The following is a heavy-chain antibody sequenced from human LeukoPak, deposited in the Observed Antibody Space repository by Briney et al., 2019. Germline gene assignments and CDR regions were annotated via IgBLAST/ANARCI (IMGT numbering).Heavy chain of an antibody. D-gene: IGHD2-2*01. CDR3: ARHTKYCSSTNCSTFDY. J-gene: IGHJ4*02. V-gene: IGHV4-39*01. CDR2: IYYSGST. CDR1: GGSISSSSYY. Sequence: SETLSLTCTVSGGSISSSSYYWGWIRQPPGKGLEWIGSIYYSGSTYYNPSLKSRVTISVDTSKNQFSLKLSSVTAADTAVYYCARHTKYCSSTNCSTFDYWGQGTLVTVSS.